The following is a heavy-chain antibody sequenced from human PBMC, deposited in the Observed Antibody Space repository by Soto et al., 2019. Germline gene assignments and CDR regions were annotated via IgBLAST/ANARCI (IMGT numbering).Heavy chain of an antibody. V-gene: IGHV1-18*04. D-gene: IGHD3-16*01. J-gene: IGHJ4*02. Sequence: QVQLVQSGAEVKKPGASVKVSCKASGYTFTSYGISWVRQAPGQGLEWMGWISAYNGNTNYAQKLQGRVTMTTDTSTSTAFMELRSLRSDDTAVYYCARAYDAVPRWADFDYWGQGTLVTVSS. CDR3: ARAYDAVPRWADFDY. CDR2: ISAYNGNT. CDR1: GYTFTSYG.